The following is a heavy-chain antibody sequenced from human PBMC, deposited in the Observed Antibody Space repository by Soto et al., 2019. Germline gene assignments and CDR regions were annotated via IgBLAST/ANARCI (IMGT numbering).Heavy chain of an antibody. J-gene: IGHJ6*02. CDR3: ARGSGQSGSYFYYYGMDV. CDR1: GFTLSSYA. V-gene: IGHV3-30-3*01. Sequence: GGSLRLSCAASGFTLSSYAMHWVRQAPGKGLEWVAVISYDGSNKYYADSVKGRFTISRDNSKNTLYLQMNSLRAEDTAVYYFARGSGQSGSYFYYYGMDVWGQGTTVTVSS. D-gene: IGHD1-26*01. CDR2: ISYDGSNK.